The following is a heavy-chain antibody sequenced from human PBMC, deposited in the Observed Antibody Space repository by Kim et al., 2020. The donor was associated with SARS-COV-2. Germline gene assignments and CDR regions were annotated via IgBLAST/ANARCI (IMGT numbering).Heavy chain of an antibody. Sequence: GNPTYAQGFTGRFVFSLDTSVSTAYLQISSLKAEDTAVYYCARDPVPFGYWGQGTLVTVSS. CDR2: GNP. V-gene: IGHV7-4-1*02. CDR3: ARDPVPFGY. D-gene: IGHD3-10*01. J-gene: IGHJ4*02.